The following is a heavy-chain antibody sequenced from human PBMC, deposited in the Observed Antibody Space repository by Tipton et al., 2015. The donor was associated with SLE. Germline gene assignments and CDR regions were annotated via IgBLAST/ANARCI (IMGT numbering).Heavy chain of an antibody. D-gene: IGHD5-12*01. J-gene: IGHJ4*02. CDR1: GFTFTHYA. Sequence: SLRLSCAASGFTFTHYAMSWVRQAPGQGLEWVSAISTSGDNTYYAASVKGRFTFSRDSSENTLYLQMNSLRAEDTAVYYCARLERYSGYDWHFDLWGQGTLVTVSS. V-gene: IGHV3-23*01. CDR2: ISTSGDNT. CDR3: ARLERYSGYDWHFDL.